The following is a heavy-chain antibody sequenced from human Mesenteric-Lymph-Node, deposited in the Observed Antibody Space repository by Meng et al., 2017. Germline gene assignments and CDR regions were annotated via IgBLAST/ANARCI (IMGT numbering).Heavy chain of an antibody. CDR2: ISGSIGDDT. Sequence: GGSLRLSCTASGFTFSLFPMCWVRQTPGSGLEWVSAISGSIGDDTYYADSVKGRFTISRDNSRDTLFLHMNTLRAEDTAVYYCATVVAPGGGGSLPSYYYYYSMDVWGQGTTVTVSS. CDR3: ATVVAPGGGGSLPSYYYYYSMDV. V-gene: IGHV3-23*01. D-gene: IGHD4-23*01. CDR1: GFTFSLFP. J-gene: IGHJ6*02.